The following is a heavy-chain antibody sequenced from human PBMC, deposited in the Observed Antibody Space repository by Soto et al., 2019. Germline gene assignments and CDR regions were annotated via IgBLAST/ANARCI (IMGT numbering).Heavy chain of an antibody. Sequence: QVQLQQWGAGLLKPSETLSLTCAVYGGSFSGYYWSWIRQPPGKGLEWIGEINHSGSTNYNPSLKSRVTISVDTSKNQFSLKLSSVTAADTAVYYCAGGYCSGCSCYSDPGFDYWGQGSLVTVSS. D-gene: IGHD2-15*01. CDR1: GGSFSGYY. V-gene: IGHV4-34*01. CDR3: AGGYCSGCSCYSDPGFDY. J-gene: IGHJ4*02. CDR2: INHSGST.